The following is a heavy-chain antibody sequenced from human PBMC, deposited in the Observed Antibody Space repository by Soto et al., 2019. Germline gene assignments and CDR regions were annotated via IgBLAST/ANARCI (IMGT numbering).Heavy chain of an antibody. CDR1: GGTFSSYA. D-gene: IGHD3-9*01. V-gene: IGHV1-69*01. J-gene: IGHJ6*02. CDR2: IIPIFATV. Sequence: QVQLVQSGAEVKKPGSSVKVSCKASGGTFSSYAISWVRQAPGQGLEWLGGIIPIFATVNYAQKLQGRVTITADESTSTAYMELSSLRSEDTAVYYCAGGDRIGTIGLDAFQGGMDVGGQGTTVTVSS. CDR3: AGGDRIGTIGLDAFQGGMDV.